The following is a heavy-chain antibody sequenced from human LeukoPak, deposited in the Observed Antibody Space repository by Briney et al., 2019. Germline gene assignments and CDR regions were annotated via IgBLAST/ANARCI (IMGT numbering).Heavy chain of an antibody. CDR2: ISGSDGST. J-gene: IGHJ4*02. Sequence: GGSLRLSCAASGFTFSTYAMSWVRQAPGKGLEWVSGISGSDGSTYYADSVKGRFTISRDNSKNTLYLQMNSLRAEDTAVYYCAKEGGDCSGGSCYHHTDYWGQGTLVTVSS. CDR3: AKEGGDCSGGSCYHHTDY. V-gene: IGHV3-23*01. D-gene: IGHD2-15*01. CDR1: GFTFSTYA.